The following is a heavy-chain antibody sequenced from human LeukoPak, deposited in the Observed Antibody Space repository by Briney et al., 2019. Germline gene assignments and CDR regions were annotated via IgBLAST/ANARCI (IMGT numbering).Heavy chain of an antibody. CDR2: IKQDGSEK. CDR3: ARDGGRYDILTGYPLGYYYGMDV. J-gene: IGHJ6*02. Sequence: GGSLRLSCAASGFTFSSYWMSWVRQAPGKGLEWVANIKQDGSEKYYVDSVKGRFTISRDNAKNSLYLQMNSLRAEDTAVYYCARDGGRYDILTGYPLGYYYGMDVWGQGTTVTVSS. CDR1: GFTFSSYW. V-gene: IGHV3-7*01. D-gene: IGHD3-9*01.